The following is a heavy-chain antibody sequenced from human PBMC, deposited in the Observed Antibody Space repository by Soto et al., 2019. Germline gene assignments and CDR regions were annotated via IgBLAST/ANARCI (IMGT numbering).Heavy chain of an antibody. J-gene: IGHJ4*02. CDR1: GGTFSSYA. CDR3: ARVSRQQQLYDY. V-gene: IGHV1-69*13. Sequence: SVEVSCKXSGGTFSSYAISWVRQAPGQGLEWMGGIIPIFGTANYAQKFQGRVTITADESTSTAYMELSSLRSEDTAVYYCARVSRQQQLYDYWGQGTLVTVS. D-gene: IGHD6-13*01. CDR2: IIPIFGTA.